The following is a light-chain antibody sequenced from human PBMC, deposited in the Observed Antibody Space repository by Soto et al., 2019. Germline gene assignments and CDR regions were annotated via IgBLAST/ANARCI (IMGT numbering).Light chain of an antibody. J-gene: IGKJ1*01. CDR1: QGISSY. CDR3: QQYNSYWGT. CDR2: DAS. Sequence: IQLTQSPSSLSASVGDRVTITCRASQGISSYLGWYQQKPGKAPNLLIYDASTLHSGVPSRFSGGGSGTEFTLTISSLQPDDFASYYCQQYNSYWGTFGQGTKVDIK. V-gene: IGKV1-9*01.